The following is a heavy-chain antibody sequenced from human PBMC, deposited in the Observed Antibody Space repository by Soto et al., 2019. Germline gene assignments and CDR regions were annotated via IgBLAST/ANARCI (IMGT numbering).Heavy chain of an antibody. CDR2: VNPIVSMS. CDR3: ASSYGSGYRAFVY. J-gene: IGHJ4*02. CDR1: GDTFNFYS. Sequence: QVQLVQSGAEVKRPGSSVKVSCKASGDTFNFYSINWVRQAPGLGLEWMGRVNPIVSMSNYAQKFQGRVTMTADKSTSTAYTALSSLRSADTAIYYCASSYGSGYRAFVYWGQGALVTASS. D-gene: IGHD3-10*01. V-gene: IGHV1-69*02.